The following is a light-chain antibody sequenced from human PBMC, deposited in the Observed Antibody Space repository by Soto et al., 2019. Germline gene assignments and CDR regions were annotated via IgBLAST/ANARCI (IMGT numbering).Light chain of an antibody. CDR2: GAS. V-gene: IGKV3-20*01. CDR1: QSVSSSC. CDR3: QQYGSSSQWT. Sequence: LPQSPGTLSVSPGERSTLSVMATQSVSSSCSACYHQQPARPPRLLIYGASNRATAIPPRLSGSGYGTAFTIPISRMEAADFAVYYCQQYGSSSQWTFGQGTKVDIK. J-gene: IGKJ1*01.